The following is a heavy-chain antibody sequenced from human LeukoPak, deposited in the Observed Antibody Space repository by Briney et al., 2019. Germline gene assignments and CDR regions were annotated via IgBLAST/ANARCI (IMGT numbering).Heavy chain of an antibody. J-gene: IGHJ4*02. Sequence: SETLSLTCTVSGGSISSYYWSWIRQPPGKGLEWIGYIYYSGSTNYNPSLKSRVTISVDTSKDQFSLKLSSVTAADTAVYYCARYYAGSDYWGQGTLVTVSS. V-gene: IGHV4-59*01. CDR2: IYYSGST. CDR1: GGSISSYY. D-gene: IGHD2-2*01. CDR3: ARYYAGSDY.